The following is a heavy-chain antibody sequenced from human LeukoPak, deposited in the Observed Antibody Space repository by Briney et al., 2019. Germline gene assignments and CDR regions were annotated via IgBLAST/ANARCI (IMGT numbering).Heavy chain of an antibody. CDR3: ARAAIAAARIYYYMDV. CDR1: GFTFSSYA. Sequence: GGSLRLSCAASGFTFSSYAMHWVRQAPGKGLEYVSAISSNGGSTYYANSVKGRFTISRDNSKNTLYLQMGSLRAEDTAVYYCARAAIAAARIYYYMDVWGKGTTVTVSS. V-gene: IGHV3-64*01. D-gene: IGHD6-13*01. J-gene: IGHJ6*03. CDR2: ISSNGGST.